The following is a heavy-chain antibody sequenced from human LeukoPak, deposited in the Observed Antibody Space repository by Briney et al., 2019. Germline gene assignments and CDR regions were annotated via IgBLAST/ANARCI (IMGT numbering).Heavy chain of an antibody. CDR1: GFTFSSYS. D-gene: IGHD3-22*01. Sequence: PGGSLRLSCAASGFTFSSYSMNWVRQAPGKGLEWVSYISSSSSTIYYADSVKGRFTISRDNAKNSLYLQMNSLRAEDTAVYYCARDQTIYYDSSGYAPGDYWGQGTLVTVSS. CDR3: ARDQTIYYDSSGYAPGDY. CDR2: ISSSSSTI. J-gene: IGHJ4*02. V-gene: IGHV3-48*04.